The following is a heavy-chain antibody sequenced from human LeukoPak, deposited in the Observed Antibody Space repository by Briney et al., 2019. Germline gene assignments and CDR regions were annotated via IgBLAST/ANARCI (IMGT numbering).Heavy chain of an antibody. D-gene: IGHD3-22*01. CDR1: GFSLTTRGVG. V-gene: IGHV2-5*02. CDR3: ARLAYYDNSGSSRPFDI. Sequence: SGPTLVNPTQTLTLTCAFSGFSLTTRGVGVGWIRQPPGKALEWLALIYWDDDKRYSPSLKSRLTITKDTSKKQVVLTVTNLDPGDTATYYCARLAYYDNSGSSRPFDIWGQGTKVTVSS. J-gene: IGHJ3*02. CDR2: IYWDDDK.